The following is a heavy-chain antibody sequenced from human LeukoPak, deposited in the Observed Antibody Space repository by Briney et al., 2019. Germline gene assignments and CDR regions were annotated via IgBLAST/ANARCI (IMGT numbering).Heavy chain of an antibody. CDR2: ICYSGST. J-gene: IGHJ6*02. D-gene: IGHD1-26*01. CDR3: ASQWELLPYYYYGMDV. V-gene: IGHV4-39*01. Sequence: PSETLSLTCTVSGGSISSSSYYWGWIRQPPGKGLEWIGSICYSGSTYYNPSLKSRVTISVDTSKNQFSLKLSSVTAADTAVYYCASQWELLPYYYYGMDVWGQGTTVTVSS. CDR1: GGSISSSSYY.